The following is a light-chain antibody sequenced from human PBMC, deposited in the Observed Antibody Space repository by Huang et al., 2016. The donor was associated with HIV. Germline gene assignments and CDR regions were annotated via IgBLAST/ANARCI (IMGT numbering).Light chain of an antibody. J-gene: IGKJ4*01. CDR2: AAS. CDR1: QGISNS. V-gene: IGKV1-NL1*01. CDR3: QQYFSSPPLT. Sequence: DIQMNQSPSSLSTSVGDRVTITCRASQGISNSLSWYQQKPGRAPNLLLYAASRLGSGVPSRFSGRGSGTDYTLTISRLQPEDFATYYCQQYFSSPPLTFGGGTKVEIK.